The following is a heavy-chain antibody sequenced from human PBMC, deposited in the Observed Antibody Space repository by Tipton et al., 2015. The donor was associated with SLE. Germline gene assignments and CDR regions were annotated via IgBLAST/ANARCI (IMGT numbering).Heavy chain of an antibody. CDR2: ISGGST. J-gene: IGHJ6*02. V-gene: IGHV3-38-3*01. CDR1: GFTVSSNE. D-gene: IGHD4-17*01. CDR3: VRERPDYGAGLPYYGMDV. Sequence: SLRLSCAASGFTVSSNEMSWVRQAPGKGLEWVSSISGGSTYYADSRKGRFTISRDHFKNTVYLQMDSLKAEDTALYYCVRERPDYGAGLPYYGMDVWGQGTAVTVFS.